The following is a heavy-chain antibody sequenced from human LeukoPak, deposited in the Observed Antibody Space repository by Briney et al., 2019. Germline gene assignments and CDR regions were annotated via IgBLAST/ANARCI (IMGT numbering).Heavy chain of an antibody. CDR1: GFTFDDYA. D-gene: IGHD4-17*01. CDR3: AKDIRGYGDAFDY. CDR2: ISWNSGSI. Sequence: PGRSLRLSCAASGFTFDDYAMHWVRQAPGKGLEWVSGISWNSGSIGYADSVKGRFTISRDNAKDSLYLQMNSLRAEDVALYYCAKDIRGYGDAFDYWGQGTLVTVSS. J-gene: IGHJ4*02. V-gene: IGHV3-9*03.